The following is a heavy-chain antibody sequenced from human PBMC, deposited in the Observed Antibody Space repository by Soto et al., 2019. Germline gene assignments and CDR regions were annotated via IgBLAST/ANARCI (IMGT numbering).Heavy chain of an antibody. CDR2: IIPISDTT. V-gene: IGHV1-69*01. J-gene: IGHJ6*02. CDR1: GGTFSSYA. D-gene: IGHD2-2*01. Sequence: QVQLVQSGAEVKKPGSSVKVSCKASGGTFSSYAISWVRQAPGQGLEWMGGIIPISDTTNYAQKSQGRVTITADESTSTAEMELSSLRPEDTAVYYCARSQGSSTSLEIYYYYHYGMDVWGQGTTVTVSS. CDR3: ARSQGSSTSLEIYYYYHYGMDV.